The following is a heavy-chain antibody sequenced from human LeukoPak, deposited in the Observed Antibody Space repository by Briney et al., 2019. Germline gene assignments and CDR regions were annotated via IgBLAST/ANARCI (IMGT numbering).Heavy chain of an antibody. Sequence: ASVKVSCKASGYTFTSYGISWVRQAPGPGLEWMGWISAYNGNTNYAQKLQGRVTMTTDTSTSTAYMELRSLRSDDTAVYYCARDLDYDFWSGYSYFDYWGQGTLVTVSS. V-gene: IGHV1-18*01. D-gene: IGHD3-3*01. CDR1: GYTFTSYG. J-gene: IGHJ4*02. CDR3: ARDLDYDFWSGYSYFDY. CDR2: ISAYNGNT.